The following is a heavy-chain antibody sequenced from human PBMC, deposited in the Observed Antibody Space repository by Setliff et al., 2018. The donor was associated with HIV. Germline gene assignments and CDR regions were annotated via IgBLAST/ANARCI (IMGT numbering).Heavy chain of an antibody. Sequence: ASVKVSCKASGYTFTAYGFNWVRQAPGQGLEWMGWISAYNGNTQYAQRFQGRVTMTTDTSTNTAYMELRNLKSDDTAMYYCARTGRSSSSSYIDYWGQGALVTV. V-gene: IGHV1-18*01. CDR3: ARTGRSSSSSYIDY. D-gene: IGHD6-6*01. CDR1: GYTFTAYG. J-gene: IGHJ4*02. CDR2: ISAYNGNT.